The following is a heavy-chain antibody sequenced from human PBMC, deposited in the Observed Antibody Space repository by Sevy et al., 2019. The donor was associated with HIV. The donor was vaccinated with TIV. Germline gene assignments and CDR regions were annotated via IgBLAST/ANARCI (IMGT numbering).Heavy chain of an antibody. V-gene: IGHV1-24*01. CDR3: ATVGRAARRNGDYYYYYGMDV. Sequence: ASVKVSCKVSGYTLTELSMHWVRQAPGKGLEWMGGFDPEDGETIYAQKFQGRVTMTEDTSTDTAYMEQSSLRSEDTAVYYCATVGRAARRNGDYYYYYGMDVWGQGTTVTVSS. J-gene: IGHJ6*02. D-gene: IGHD6-6*01. CDR1: GYTLTELS. CDR2: FDPEDGET.